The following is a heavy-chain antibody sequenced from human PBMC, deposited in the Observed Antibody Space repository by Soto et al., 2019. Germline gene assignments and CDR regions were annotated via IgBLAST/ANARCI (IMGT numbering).Heavy chain of an antibody. CDR1: GGSISSYY. V-gene: IGHV4-59*08. J-gene: IGHJ5*02. Sequence: SETLSLTCTVSGGSISSYYWSWIRQPPGKGLEWIGYIYYSGSTNYNPSLKSRVTISVDTSKNQFSLKLSSVTAADTAVYYCARRSGCSSTSCYFDWFDPWGQGTLVTVSS. D-gene: IGHD2-2*01. CDR2: IYYSGST. CDR3: ARRSGCSSTSCYFDWFDP.